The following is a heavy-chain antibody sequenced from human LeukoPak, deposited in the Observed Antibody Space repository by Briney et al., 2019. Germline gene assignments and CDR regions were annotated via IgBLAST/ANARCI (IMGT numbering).Heavy chain of an antibody. CDR1: GFTFSSYE. CDR3: AKDRQWLVMGDYFDY. CDR2: ISSSGSTI. Sequence: GGSLRLSCAASGFTFSSYEMNWVRQAPGKGLEWVSYISSSGSTIYYADSVKGRFTISRDNSKNTLYLQMNSLRAEDTAVYYCAKDRQWLVMGDYFDYWGQGTLSPSPQ. J-gene: IGHJ4*02. V-gene: IGHV3-48*03. D-gene: IGHD6-19*01.